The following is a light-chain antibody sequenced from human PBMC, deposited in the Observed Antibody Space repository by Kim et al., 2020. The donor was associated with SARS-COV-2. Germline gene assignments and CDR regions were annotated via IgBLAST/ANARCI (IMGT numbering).Light chain of an antibody. CDR3: QKYNSAPRT. Sequence: SAPGGDVVTIACRASQGISTDLAWFQQKPGKVPKLLIYAASTLQSGVPSRFSGSGSGTDFTLTISSLQPEDVATYYCQKYNSAPRTFGQGTKLEI. J-gene: IGKJ2*02. CDR2: AAS. CDR1: QGISTD. V-gene: IGKV1-27*01.